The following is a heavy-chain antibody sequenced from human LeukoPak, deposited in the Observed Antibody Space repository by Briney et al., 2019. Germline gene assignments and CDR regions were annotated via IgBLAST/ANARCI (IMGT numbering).Heavy chain of an antibody. Sequence: GGSLRLSCAASGFTFSSYWMSWVRQAPGKGLEWVANIKQDGSEKYYVDSVKGRFTISRDNAKNSLYLQMNSLRAEDTAVYYCARDNDALTGWAKPFDYWGQGTLVTVSS. CDR2: IKQDGSEK. V-gene: IGHV3-7*01. CDR3: ARDNDALTGWAKPFDY. CDR1: GFTFSSYW. J-gene: IGHJ4*02. D-gene: IGHD1-14*01.